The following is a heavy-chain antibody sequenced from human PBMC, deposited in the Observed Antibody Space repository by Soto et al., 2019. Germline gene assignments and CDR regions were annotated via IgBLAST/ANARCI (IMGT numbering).Heavy chain of an antibody. CDR3: ARGGYFDSSNYLAY. J-gene: IGHJ4*02. CDR2: LNGGTGQT. V-gene: IGHV1-3*01. Sequence: ASVKVSCKASGYTFSTYAMHWVRQAPGQSLEWMGWLNGGTGQTRYSQKFQDRVIITRDTSASTGYMELSSLRSEDTAVYYCARGGYFDSSNYLAYWGLGTLVTVSS. CDR1: GYTFSTYA. D-gene: IGHD3-22*01.